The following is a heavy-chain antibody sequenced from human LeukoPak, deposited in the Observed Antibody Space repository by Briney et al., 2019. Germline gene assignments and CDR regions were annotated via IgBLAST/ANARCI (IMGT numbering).Heavy chain of an antibody. Sequence: ASVKVSCKASGYTFTTYGIGWVRQAPGQGLEWMGWISGYNGNTNYAQKFEGRVTMTTDTSTSTAYMELRSLRSDDTAVYYCARTSHESVLYWSDPWGQGTLVNVSS. CDR1: GYTFTTYG. V-gene: IGHV1-18*01. D-gene: IGHD3-16*01. J-gene: IGHJ5*02. CDR3: ARTSHESVLYWSDP. CDR2: ISGYNGNT.